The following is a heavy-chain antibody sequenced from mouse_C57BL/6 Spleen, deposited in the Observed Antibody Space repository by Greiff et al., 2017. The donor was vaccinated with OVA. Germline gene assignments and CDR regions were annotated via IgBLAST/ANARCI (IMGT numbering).Heavy chain of an antibody. J-gene: IGHJ1*03. CDR3: AREVYYGSSHGYFDV. CDR2: ISYDGSN. Sequence: EVKVEESGPGLVKPSQSLSLTCSVTGYSITSGYYWNWIRQFPGNKLEWMGYISYDGSNNYNPSLKNRISITRDTSKNQFFLKLNSVTTEDTATYYCAREVYYGSSHGYFDVWGTGTTVTVSS. V-gene: IGHV3-6*01. D-gene: IGHD1-1*01. CDR1: GYSITSGYY.